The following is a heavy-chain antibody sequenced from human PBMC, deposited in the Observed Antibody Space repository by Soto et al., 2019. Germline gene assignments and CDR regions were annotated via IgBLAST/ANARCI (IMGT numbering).Heavy chain of an antibody. CDR1: GGIFGSNA. V-gene: IGHV1-69*01. Sequence: QVQLEQSGTEVKKPGSSVKVSCKASGGIFGSNAISWVRQAPGQGLEWMGGMIPILGTTIYADDFPDRVTLTADESTNTAYMEVTILRPDDTAVYYCAREPRGAGSYSKTCGMDVWGQGTSVIVS. CDR2: MIPILGTT. CDR3: AREPRGAGSYSKTCGMDV. J-gene: IGHJ6*02. D-gene: IGHD2-21*01.